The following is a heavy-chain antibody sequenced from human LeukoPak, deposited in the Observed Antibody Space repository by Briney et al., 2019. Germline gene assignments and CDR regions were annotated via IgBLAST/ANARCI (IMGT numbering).Heavy chain of an antibody. Sequence: PGGSLRLSCAASGFTFSNYWMHWVRRAPGKGLVWLSLISSDGRTTFYADSVKGRFTISRDNAKNTLYLQMNSLRAEDTAIYYCVRDASGTTPSDYWGQGSLVTVSS. J-gene: IGHJ4*02. D-gene: IGHD1-1*01. CDR2: ISSDGRTT. CDR1: GFTFSNYW. V-gene: IGHV3-74*01. CDR3: VRDASGTTPSDY.